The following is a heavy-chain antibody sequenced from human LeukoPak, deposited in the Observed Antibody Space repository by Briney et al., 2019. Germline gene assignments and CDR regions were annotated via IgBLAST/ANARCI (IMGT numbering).Heavy chain of an antibody. Sequence: SETLSLTCSVSGGPVTEFYWSWIRQPPGEGLEWIGYVSHTGTINYSPSLKTRVTMSVDASRNQFSLELVSVTAADTAVYYCARGGGLIFDYWGQGTLVTVSS. D-gene: IGHD2-8*01. CDR2: VSHTGTI. CDR1: GGPVTEFY. J-gene: IGHJ4*02. V-gene: IGHV4-59*02. CDR3: ARGGGLIFDY.